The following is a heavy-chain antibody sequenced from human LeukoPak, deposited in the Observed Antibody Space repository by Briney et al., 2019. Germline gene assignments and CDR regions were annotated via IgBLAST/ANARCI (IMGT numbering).Heavy chain of an antibody. D-gene: IGHD3-3*01. CDR1: GFTFGTYW. V-gene: IGHV3-23*01. CDR3: AKKGVTIFGVVIMAEAIDY. CDR2: ISGSGGST. Sequence: GGSLRLSCAASGFTFGTYWMSWVRQAPGKGLEWVSAISGSGGSTYYADSVKGRFTISRDNSKNTLYLQMNSLRAEDTAVYYCAKKGVTIFGVVIMAEAIDYWGQGTLVTVSS. J-gene: IGHJ4*02.